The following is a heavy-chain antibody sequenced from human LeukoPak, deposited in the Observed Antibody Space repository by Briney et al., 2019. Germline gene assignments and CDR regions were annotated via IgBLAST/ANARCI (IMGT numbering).Heavy chain of an antibody. D-gene: IGHD5-24*01. CDR1: GFTFSSYA. Sequence: GGSLRLSCAASGFTFSSYAMSWVRQAPGKGLEWVSGISWNSAGIGYADSVKGRFTISRDNAKNSLYLQMNSLRPEDVALYYCARGMATGGRLDYWGQGTLVTVSS. CDR3: ARGMATGGRLDY. V-gene: IGHV3-9*03. CDR2: ISWNSAGI. J-gene: IGHJ4*02.